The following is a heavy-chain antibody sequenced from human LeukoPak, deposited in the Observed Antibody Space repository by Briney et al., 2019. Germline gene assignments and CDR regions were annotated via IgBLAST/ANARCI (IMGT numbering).Heavy chain of an antibody. V-gene: IGHV3-30*03. Sequence: GGSLRLSYAASGFTFNNYAMHWVRQAPGKGLEWVAIILNDGSNKYYADSAKGRFTISRDNSKNTLYLQMNSLRAEDTAVYYCARDRQWLALDYWGQGTLVTVSS. CDR2: ILNDGSNK. CDR3: ARDRQWLALDY. CDR1: GFTFNNYA. J-gene: IGHJ4*02. D-gene: IGHD6-19*01.